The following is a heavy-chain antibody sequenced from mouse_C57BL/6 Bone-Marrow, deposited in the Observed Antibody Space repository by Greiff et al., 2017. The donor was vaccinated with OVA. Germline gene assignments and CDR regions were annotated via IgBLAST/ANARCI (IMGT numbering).Heavy chain of an antibody. Sequence: EVHLVESGAELVKPGASVKLSCTASGFNIKDYYMHWVKQRTEQGLEWIGRIDPEDGETKYAPKFQGKATITADTSSNTAYLQLSSLTSEDTAVYYCASPAYYSNYFYAMDYWGQGTSVTVSS. CDR2: IDPEDGET. CDR1: GFNIKDYY. CDR3: ASPAYYSNYFYAMDY. V-gene: IGHV14-2*01. J-gene: IGHJ4*01. D-gene: IGHD2-5*01.